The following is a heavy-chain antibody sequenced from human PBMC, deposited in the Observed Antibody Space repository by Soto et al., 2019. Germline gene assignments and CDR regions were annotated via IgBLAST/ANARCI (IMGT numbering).Heavy chain of an antibody. D-gene: IGHD3-22*01. CDR1: GFTFSYAW. Sequence: GGSLRLSCAASGFTFSYAWMNWVRQAPGKGLEWVGRIRSKTDGGTTDSAAPVKGRFTISRDDSKNTLYLQMNSLKTEDTAVYYCTTDYYDSSGYYPFDYWGQGTLVTVSS. V-gene: IGHV3-15*07. CDR3: TTDYYDSSGYYPFDY. CDR2: IRSKTDGGTT. J-gene: IGHJ4*02.